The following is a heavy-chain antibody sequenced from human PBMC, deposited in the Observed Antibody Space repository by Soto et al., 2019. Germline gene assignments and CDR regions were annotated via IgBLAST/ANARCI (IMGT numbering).Heavy chain of an antibody. Sequence: GSLRLSCAASGFTFSNAWMSWVRQAPGKGLEWVGRIKSKTDGGTTDYAAPVKGRFTISRDDSKNTLYLQMNSLKTEDTAVYYCTTVLITMVRGVIPYWGQGTLVTVSS. D-gene: IGHD3-10*01. CDR3: TTVLITMVRGVIPY. J-gene: IGHJ4*02. V-gene: IGHV3-15*01. CDR1: GFTFSNAW. CDR2: IKSKTDGGTT.